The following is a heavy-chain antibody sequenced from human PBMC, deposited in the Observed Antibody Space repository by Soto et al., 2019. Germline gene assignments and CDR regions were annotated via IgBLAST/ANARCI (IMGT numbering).Heavy chain of an antibody. Sequence: EVQLVESGGGLVQPGRSLRLSCAASGFTFDDYAMHWVRQAPGKGLEWVSGISWNSGSIGYADSVKGRFTISRDNAKNSLYLQMKSLRAEDTALYYCAKAYCSSTSCYDDYWGQGTLVTVSS. CDR1: GFTFDDYA. CDR2: ISWNSGSI. V-gene: IGHV3-9*01. D-gene: IGHD2-2*01. CDR3: AKAYCSSTSCYDDY. J-gene: IGHJ4*02.